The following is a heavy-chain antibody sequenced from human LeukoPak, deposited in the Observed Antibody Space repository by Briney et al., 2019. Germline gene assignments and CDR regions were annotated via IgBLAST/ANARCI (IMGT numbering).Heavy chain of an antibody. J-gene: IGHJ4*02. CDR3: AREGVTGGRLRNLDY. V-gene: IGHV1-69*04. CDR1: GGTFSSYT. Sequence: SVKVSCKASGGTFSSYTISWVRQAPGQGLEWMGRIIPILGIANYAQKFQGRVTITADKSTSTAYTELSSLRSEGTAVYYCAREGVTGGRLRNLDYWGQGTLVTVSS. D-gene: IGHD7-27*01. CDR2: IIPILGIA.